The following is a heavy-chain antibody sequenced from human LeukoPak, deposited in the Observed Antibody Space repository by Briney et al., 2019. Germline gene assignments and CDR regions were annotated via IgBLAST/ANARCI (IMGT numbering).Heavy chain of an antibody. J-gene: IGHJ4*02. CDR2: ISSSSNYI. D-gene: IGHD3-22*01. V-gene: IGHV3-21*01. Sequence: GGSLRLSCAASGFTFSSYSMNWVRQAPGKGLEWVSSISSSSNYIYYADSVKGRFTISRDNAKNSLYLQMNSLRAEDTAVYYCASYYDSSGYFQTGLDYWGQGTLVTVSS. CDR3: ASYYDSSGYFQTGLDY. CDR1: GFTFSSYS.